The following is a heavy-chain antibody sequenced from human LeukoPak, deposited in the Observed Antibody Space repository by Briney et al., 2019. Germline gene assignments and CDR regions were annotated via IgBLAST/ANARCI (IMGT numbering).Heavy chain of an antibody. Sequence: GGSLRLSCAASGFTFSGSAIHWVRQASGKGLEWVGRIRSKVDYAASVKGKFTISRDDSKNTAYLQMNSLKTEDTAVYYCSRSSSRNFGVVIKSYYYYMDVWGKGTTVTVSS. V-gene: IGHV3-73*01. CDR1: GFTFSGSA. J-gene: IGHJ6*03. CDR3: SRSSSRNFGVVIKSYYYYMDV. D-gene: IGHD3-3*01. CDR2: IRSKVD.